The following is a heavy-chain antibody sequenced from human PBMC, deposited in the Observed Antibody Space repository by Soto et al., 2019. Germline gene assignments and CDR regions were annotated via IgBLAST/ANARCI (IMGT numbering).Heavy chain of an antibody. CDR2: ISYDGSNK. CDR3: ARDKTVGATAIDY. V-gene: IGHV3-30-3*01. J-gene: IGHJ4*02. D-gene: IGHD1-26*01. CDR1: GFTFSSYA. Sequence: GGSLRLSCAASGFTFSSYAMHWVRQAPGKGLEWVAVISYDGSNKYYADSVKGRFTISRDNSKNTLYLQMNSLRAEDTAVYYCARDKTVGATAIDYWGQGPLVTVSS.